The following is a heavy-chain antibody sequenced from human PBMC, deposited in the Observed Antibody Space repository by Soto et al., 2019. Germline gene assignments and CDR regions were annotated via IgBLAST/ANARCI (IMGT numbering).Heavy chain of an antibody. CDR1: GFTFATYG. CDR2: ISGSGGST. V-gene: IGHV3-23*01. CDR3: AQGTGTSDY. Sequence: PGGSLRLSCAASGFTFATYGMSWVRQAPGKGLEWVSGISGSGGSTYYADPVKGRFTISRDNSKNTLYLQMNSLRSEDTAIYYCAQGTGTSDYWCQSPLVT. D-gene: IGHD3-9*01. J-gene: IGHJ4*02.